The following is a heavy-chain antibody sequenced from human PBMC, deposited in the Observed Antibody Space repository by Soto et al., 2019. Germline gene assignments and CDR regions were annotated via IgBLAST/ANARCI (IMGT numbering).Heavy chain of an antibody. J-gene: IGHJ5*02. CDR2: INTDGSRA. CDR1: GFTFSNYW. CDR3: ARVKLGSYDWVDP. D-gene: IGHD3-16*01. V-gene: IGHV3-74*01. Sequence: EVQLVESGGDLVQPGGSLRLSCAASGFTFSNYWMHWVRQAPGKGLMWVSGINTDGSRATYADSVQGRFGISRDNAKKTVYLQMNSLRAEDTAVYYCARVKLGSYDWVDPWGQGTLVTVSS.